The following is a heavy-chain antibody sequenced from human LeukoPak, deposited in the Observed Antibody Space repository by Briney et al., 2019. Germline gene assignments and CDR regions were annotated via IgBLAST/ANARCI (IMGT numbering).Heavy chain of an antibody. CDR2: IKEDGSEK. Sequence: QPGGSLRLSCAASGFTFSSYWMSWVRQAPGKGLEWVADIKEDGSEKYYVDSVKGRFTISRDNAKNSLYLQMNSLRVEDTAVYYCALNPDYYGSGSFDYWGQGTLVTVSS. CDR1: GFTFSSYW. J-gene: IGHJ4*02. D-gene: IGHD3-10*01. CDR3: ALNPDYYGSGSFDY. V-gene: IGHV3-7*01.